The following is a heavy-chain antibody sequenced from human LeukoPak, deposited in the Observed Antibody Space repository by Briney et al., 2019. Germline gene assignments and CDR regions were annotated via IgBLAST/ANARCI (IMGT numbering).Heavy chain of an antibody. Sequence: SETLSLTCTVSGGSISRSSYYWGWIRQPPGKGLEWIGSIYYSGSTYYNPSLKSRVTISVDTSKNQFSLKLRSVTAADTAVYYCARHLGICSGGSCYFDYWGQGILVTV. CDR1: GGSISRSSYY. V-gene: IGHV4-39*01. J-gene: IGHJ4*02. CDR2: IYYSGST. D-gene: IGHD2-15*01. CDR3: ARHLGICSGGSCYFDY.